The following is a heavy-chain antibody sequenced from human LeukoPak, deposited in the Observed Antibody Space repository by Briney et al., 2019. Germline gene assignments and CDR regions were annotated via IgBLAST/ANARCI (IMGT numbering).Heavy chain of an antibody. Sequence: GGSLRLSCAASGFTFSNSVMTWVRQAPGKGLGWVSGISGGGGDTYYADSVKGRFTISRDNSKKTVHLQMSSLRAEDTAVYYCAKGGRDTGGNWFDPWGQGTLVTVSS. CDR2: ISGGGGDT. D-gene: IGHD2-8*02. CDR3: AKGGRDTGGNWFDP. V-gene: IGHV3-23*01. J-gene: IGHJ5*02. CDR1: GFTFSNSV.